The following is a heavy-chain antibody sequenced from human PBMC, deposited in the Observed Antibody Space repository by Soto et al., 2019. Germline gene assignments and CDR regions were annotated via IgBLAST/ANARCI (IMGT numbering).Heavy chain of an antibody. J-gene: IGHJ4*02. D-gene: IGHD6-13*01. CDR1: GFTFSSYG. CDR2: IWYDGSNK. V-gene: IGHV3-33*01. CDR3: ARDQLYSSSWSDY. Sequence: QVQLVESGGGMVQPGRSLRLSCAASGFTFSSYGMHWVRQAPGKGQEWVAVIWYDGSNKYYADSVKGRFTISRDNSKNTLYLQMNSLRAEDTAVYYCARDQLYSSSWSDYWGQGTLVTVSS.